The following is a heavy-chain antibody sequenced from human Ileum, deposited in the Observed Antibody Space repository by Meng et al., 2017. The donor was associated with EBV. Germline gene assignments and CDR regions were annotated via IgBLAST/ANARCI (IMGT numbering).Heavy chain of an antibody. CDR2: MSYTGST. Sequence: QGQRQEPGPGLGRPSKTMSLTDSVSNGSVSSYGYYWTCIRQPPGKGLEWIGYMSYTGSTNYKSTLKSRVTISVDKSKNRFSLKLSSVTAADTAVYYCARERGGCDRGIQWGKGTLVTVSS. J-gene: IGHJ4*02. V-gene: IGHV4-61*08. D-gene: IGHD2-21*02. CDR1: NGSVSSYGYY. CDR3: ARERGGCDRGIQ.